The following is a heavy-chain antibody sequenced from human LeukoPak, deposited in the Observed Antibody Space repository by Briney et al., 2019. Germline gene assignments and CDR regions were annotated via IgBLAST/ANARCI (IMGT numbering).Heavy chain of an antibody. D-gene: IGHD4-17*01. V-gene: IGHV4-30-4*07. Sequence: PSETLSLTCAVSGGSISSGGYSWSWIRQPPGKGLEWIGYIYYSGSTYYNPSLKSRVTISVDTSKNQFSLKLSSVTAADTAVYYCAREGSPGDYAQARRLYWYFDLWGRGTLVTVSS. CDR2: IYYSGST. J-gene: IGHJ2*01. CDR1: GGSISSGGYS. CDR3: AREGSPGDYAQARRLYWYFDL.